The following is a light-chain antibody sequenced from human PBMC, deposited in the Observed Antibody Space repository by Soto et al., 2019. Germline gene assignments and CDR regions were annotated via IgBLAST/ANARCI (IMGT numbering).Light chain of an antibody. CDR3: QSYDISLHNYV. CDR2: GDN. V-gene: IGLV1-40*01. Sequence: QSVLTQPPSVSGAPGQRVSISCTGSTSNIGAPYDVHWYQHLPGTAPKHLIYGDNNRPSRVPDRFSGSKSGTSASLAITRLQAEDEADYYCQSYDISLHNYVFGTGTKVTVL. CDR1: TSNIGAPYD. J-gene: IGLJ1*01.